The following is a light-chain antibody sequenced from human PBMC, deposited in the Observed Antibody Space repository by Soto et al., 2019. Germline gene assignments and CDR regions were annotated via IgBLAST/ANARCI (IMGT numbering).Light chain of an antibody. CDR3: LLSFGGARV. V-gene: IGLV7-46*01. Sequence: QTVVTQEPSLTVSPGGTVTLTCGSSTGPVTSGQYPYWFQQKPGQAPRTLIYDTTNRHSWTPARFSGSLLGGKAALTLSGAHPEDEAVYYCLLSFGGARVFGGGTKLTVL. CDR2: DTT. J-gene: IGLJ3*02. CDR1: TGPVTSGQY.